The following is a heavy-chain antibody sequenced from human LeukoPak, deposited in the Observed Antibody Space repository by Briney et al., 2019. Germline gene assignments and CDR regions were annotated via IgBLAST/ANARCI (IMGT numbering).Heavy chain of an antibody. CDR3: ARESGTGPRSPEYYYYYMDV. D-gene: IGHD3-3*01. V-gene: IGHV3-23*01. CDR2: ISGSGGST. J-gene: IGHJ6*03. CDR1: GFTFSSYA. Sequence: GGSLRLSCAASGFTFSSYAMSWVRQAPGKGLEWVSAISGSGGSTYYADSVKGRFTISRDNSKNTLYLQMNSLRAEDTAVYYCARESGTGPRSPEYYYYYMDVWGKGTTVTVSS.